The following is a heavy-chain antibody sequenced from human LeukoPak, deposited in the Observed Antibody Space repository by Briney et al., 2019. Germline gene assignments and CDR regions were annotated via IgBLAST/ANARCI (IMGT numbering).Heavy chain of an antibody. D-gene: IGHD2-15*01. Sequence: SETLSLTCTVSGGSISTYYWTWIRRPPGKGLEWIWYIYYSGTTNYNPSLKSRVTISVDTSKNQFSLKLSSVTAADTAVYYFARDRGKVADWYFDLWGRGTLVTVSS. CDR3: ARDRGKVADWYFDL. CDR2: IYYSGTT. CDR1: GGSISTYY. J-gene: IGHJ2*01. V-gene: IGHV4-59*01.